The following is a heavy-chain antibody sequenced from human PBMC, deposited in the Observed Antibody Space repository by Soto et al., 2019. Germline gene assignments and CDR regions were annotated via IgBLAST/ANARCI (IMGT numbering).Heavy chain of an antibody. CDR2: IYPGDSDT. D-gene: IGHD3-22*01. Sequence: GESMKISWKGSGYSFTSYWSGWVRQMPGKGLEWMGIIYPGDSDTRYSPSFQGQVTISADKSISTAYLQWSSLKASDTAMYYCARQRYYYDSSGYHYDFDYWGQGTLVTGSS. J-gene: IGHJ4*02. CDR3: ARQRYYYDSSGYHYDFDY. CDR1: GYSFTSYW. V-gene: IGHV5-51*01.